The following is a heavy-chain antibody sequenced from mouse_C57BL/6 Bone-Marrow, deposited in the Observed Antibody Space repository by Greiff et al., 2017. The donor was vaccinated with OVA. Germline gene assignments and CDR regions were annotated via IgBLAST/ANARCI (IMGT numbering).Heavy chain of an antibody. J-gene: IGHJ2*02. CDR2: IAPSDSYI. CDR1: GYTFTNYW. V-gene: IGHV1-59*01. Sequence: QVQLQQPGAELVRPGTSVKLSCKASGYTFTNYWMHWVKQRPGQGLEWIGVIAPSDSYINYNQKFKGRATLTVDTSSSTAYMHLSSLTSEDSAVYYCAHYGSRLYLHYEDQGTSLTVSS. CDR3: AHYGSRLYLHY. D-gene: IGHD1-1*01.